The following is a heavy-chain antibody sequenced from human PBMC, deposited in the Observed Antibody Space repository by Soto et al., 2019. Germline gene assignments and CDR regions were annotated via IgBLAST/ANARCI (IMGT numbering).Heavy chain of an antibody. D-gene: IGHD2-8*01. Sequence: SETLCLTCTVSGGSISSGDYYWSWLRQPPGKGLEWIGYIYYSGSTYYNPSLKSRVTISVDTSKNQFSLKLSSVTAADTAVYYCARVGVPSNYYYYGMDVWGQGTTVTVSS. V-gene: IGHV4-30-4*01. CDR2: IYYSGST. J-gene: IGHJ6*02. CDR3: ARVGVPSNYYYYGMDV. CDR1: GGSISSGDYY.